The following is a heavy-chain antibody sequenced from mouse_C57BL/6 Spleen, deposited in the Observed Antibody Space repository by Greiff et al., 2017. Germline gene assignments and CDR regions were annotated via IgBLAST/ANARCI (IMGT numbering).Heavy chain of an antibody. V-gene: IGHV5-17*01. Sequence: EVKVVESGGGLVKPGGSLKLSCAASGFTFSDYGMHWVRQAPEKGLEWVAYISSGSSTINYADTVKGRFTISRDNATNTVFLQMSSLRSEDTAMYYCASNYGEYYDVWGTGTTVTVSS. CDR2: ISSGSSTI. J-gene: IGHJ1*03. CDR3: ASNYGEYYDV. CDR1: GFTFSDYG. D-gene: IGHD1-1*01.